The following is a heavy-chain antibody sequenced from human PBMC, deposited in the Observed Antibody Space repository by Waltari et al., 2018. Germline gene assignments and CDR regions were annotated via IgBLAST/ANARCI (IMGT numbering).Heavy chain of an antibody. J-gene: IGHJ3*02. CDR3: VREYDHVWGTYRYAFDI. CDR1: GGFIGSYY. V-gene: IGHV4-4*08. D-gene: IGHD3-16*02. Sequence: QVQLQESGPGLVKTSDTLSLTCSVSGGFIGSYYWNWIRQSPGKGLEWIGHINNNEKTNYNPSLRSRVTMSLDTSKNQFSLNLRSVTAADTAVYFCVREYDHVWGTYRYAFDIWGQGTMVLVSS. CDR2: INNNEKT.